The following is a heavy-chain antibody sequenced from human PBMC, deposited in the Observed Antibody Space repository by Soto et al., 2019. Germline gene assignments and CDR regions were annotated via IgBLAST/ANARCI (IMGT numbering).Heavy chain of an antibody. V-gene: IGHV1-69*04. CDR1: GDTLSFYS. CDR2: VNPILSMS. Sequence: QVQLVQSGAEVKRPGSSVKVSCKASGDTLSFYSINWVRQAPGLGLEWMGRVNPILSMSNYAQRFQARVTMTADKATSTAYMELSGLRSEDTAMYYCATSYGSGYRAFDYWGQGALVTVSS. D-gene: IGHD3-10*01. CDR3: ATSYGSGYRAFDY. J-gene: IGHJ4*02.